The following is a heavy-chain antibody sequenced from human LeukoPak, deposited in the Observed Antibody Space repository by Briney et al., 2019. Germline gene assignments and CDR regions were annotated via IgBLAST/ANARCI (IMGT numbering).Heavy chain of an antibody. CDR3: ARGSLWLQLDY. CDR1: GFTFNNAW. D-gene: IGHD5-24*01. Sequence: GGSLRLSCAASGFTFNNAWMSWVRQAPGRGLEWVAVISYDGSNKYYADSVKGRFTISRDNSKNTLYLQMNSLRAEDTAVYYCARGSLWLQLDYWGQGTLVTVSS. V-gene: IGHV3-30-3*01. J-gene: IGHJ4*02. CDR2: ISYDGSNK.